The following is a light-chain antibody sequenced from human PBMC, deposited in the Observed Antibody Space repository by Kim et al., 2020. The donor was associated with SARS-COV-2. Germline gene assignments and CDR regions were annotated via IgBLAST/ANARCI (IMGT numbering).Light chain of an antibody. V-gene: IGLV2-8*01. CDR1: ISDVGGYNY. CDR3: NSYAGSNNWV. J-gene: IGLJ3*02. CDR2: EVS. Sequence: GQSVTCSSTGTISDVGGYNYVSWYQQHPGKAPKLMIYEVSKRPSGVPDRFSGSKSGNTASLTVSGLQAEDEADYYCNSYAGSNNWVFGGGTQLTVL.